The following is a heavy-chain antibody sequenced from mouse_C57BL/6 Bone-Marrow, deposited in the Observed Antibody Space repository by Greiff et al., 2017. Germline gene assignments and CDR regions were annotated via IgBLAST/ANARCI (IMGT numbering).Heavy chain of an antibody. CDR2: INYDGSST. V-gene: IGHV5-16*01. J-gene: IGHJ4*01. Sequence: EVKLVESEGGLVQPGSPMKLSCTASGFTFSDYYMAWVRQVPEKGLEWVANINYDGSSTYYLDSLKSRFIISRDNAKHILYLQMSSLKAEDTATYCCARGFMDYWGQGTSVTVSS. CDR3: ARGFMDY. CDR1: GFTFSDYY.